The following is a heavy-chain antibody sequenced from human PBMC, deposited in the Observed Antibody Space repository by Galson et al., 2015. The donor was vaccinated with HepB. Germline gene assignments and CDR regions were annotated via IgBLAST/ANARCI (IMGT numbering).Heavy chain of an antibody. Sequence: ETLSLTCTVSGGSISSYYWSWIRQPPGKGLEWIGYIYYSGNTNYNPSLNSRVTISIDTSKNQFSLKLNSVTAADTAVYYCAREGAYYFVSGANYYYYGMDVWGQGTTVTVSS. CDR1: GGSISSYY. J-gene: IGHJ6*02. CDR2: IYYSGNT. V-gene: IGHV4-59*01. D-gene: IGHD3-10*01. CDR3: AREGAYYFVSGANYYYYGMDV.